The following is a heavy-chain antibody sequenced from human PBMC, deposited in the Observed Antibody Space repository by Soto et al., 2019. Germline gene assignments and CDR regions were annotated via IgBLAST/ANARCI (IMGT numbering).Heavy chain of an antibody. J-gene: IGHJ6*02. D-gene: IGHD2-15*01. V-gene: IGHV1-18*01. CDR1: GYTFSKFG. Sequence: QVHLVQSGAEVRKPGASVKVSCKTSGYTFSKFGISWVRQAPGQGLQWMGWITAFNGNTNYEERFQGRVTMTTDTSTSTAYMELRNLRSDDTVVYYCARDLGGVEVPGVTRADVWGQGTTVTVSS. CDR2: ITAFNGNT. CDR3: ARDLGGVEVPGVTRADV.